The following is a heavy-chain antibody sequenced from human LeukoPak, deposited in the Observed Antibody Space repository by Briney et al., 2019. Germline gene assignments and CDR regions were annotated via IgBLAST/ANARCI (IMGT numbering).Heavy chain of an antibody. D-gene: IGHD2-21*01. J-gene: IGHJ4*02. Sequence: PRGSLRLSCAASGFTFSSYAMSWVRQAPGKGLEWVSAISGSGGSTYYADSVKGRFTISRDISKNTVYLQMNSLKAEDTAVYYCAKDGVIRGLGPYYFDSWGQGSLVTVSS. V-gene: IGHV3-23*01. CDR1: GFTFSSYA. CDR2: ISGSGGST. CDR3: AKDGVIRGLGPYYFDS.